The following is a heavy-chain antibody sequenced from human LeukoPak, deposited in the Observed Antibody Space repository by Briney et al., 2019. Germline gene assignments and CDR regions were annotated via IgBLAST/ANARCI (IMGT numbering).Heavy chain of an antibody. J-gene: IGHJ4*02. CDR1: GFTFSRYA. D-gene: IGHD3-22*01. CDR2: ISGSGGST. V-gene: IGHV3-23*01. CDR3: AKDQHITMIVGLYYFDY. Sequence: GGSLRLSCAASGFTFSRYAMSWVRQAPGKGLEWVSAISGSGGSTHYADSVKGRFTISRDNLKNTQYLQMNSLRAEDTAVYYCAKDQHITMIVGLYYFDYWGQGTLVTVSS.